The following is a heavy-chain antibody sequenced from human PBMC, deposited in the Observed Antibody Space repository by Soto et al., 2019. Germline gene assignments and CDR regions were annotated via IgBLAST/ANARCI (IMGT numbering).Heavy chain of an antibody. J-gene: IGHJ4*02. D-gene: IGHD6-19*01. Sequence: EVQLVESGGGLVKPGGSLRLSCAASGFTFSSYSMNWVRQAPGKGLEWVSSISSSSGYIYYADSVKGRFTISRDNAKNALYRQMNSLRAEDTAVYYCARDTQYSSGWYAGVDYWGQGTLVTVSS. CDR2: ISSSSGYI. CDR3: ARDTQYSSGWYAGVDY. V-gene: IGHV3-21*01. CDR1: GFTFSSYS.